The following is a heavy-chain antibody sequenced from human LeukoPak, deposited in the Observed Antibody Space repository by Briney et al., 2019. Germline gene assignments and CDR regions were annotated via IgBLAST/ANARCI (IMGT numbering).Heavy chain of an antibody. J-gene: IGHJ3*02. CDR3: AKDRTSDVDTAMGHDAFDI. CDR2: IRYDGSNK. V-gene: IGHV3-30*02. CDR1: GFTFSSYG. Sequence: PGGSLRLSCAASGFTFSSYGMHWVRQAPGKGLEWVAFIRYDGSNKYYADSVKGRFTISRDNSKNTLYLQMNSLRAEDTAVYYCAKDRTSDVDTAMGHDAFDIWGQGTMVTVSS. D-gene: IGHD5-18*01.